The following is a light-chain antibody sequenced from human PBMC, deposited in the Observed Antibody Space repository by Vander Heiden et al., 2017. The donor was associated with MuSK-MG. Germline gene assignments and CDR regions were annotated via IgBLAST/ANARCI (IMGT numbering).Light chain of an antibody. V-gene: IGKV1-NL1*01. CDR1: QGISNS. CDR2: AAS. J-gene: IGKJ1*01. CDR3: QQYYSTPWT. Sequence: DIQMTQSPSSLSASVGDRVTITCRASQGISNSLAWYQQKPGKAPRLLLYAASRLESGVPSRFSGSGSGTDYTLTISSLQPEDFATYYCQQYYSTPWTFGQRTKVEIK.